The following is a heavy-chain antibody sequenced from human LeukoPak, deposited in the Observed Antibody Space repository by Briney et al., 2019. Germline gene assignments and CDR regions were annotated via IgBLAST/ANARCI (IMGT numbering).Heavy chain of an antibody. CDR2: IHPDSGGT. CDR3: ARVSSGSYSNFEY. CDR1: GYTFTGYY. V-gene: IGHV1-2*02. J-gene: IGHJ4*02. D-gene: IGHD1-26*01. Sequence: GASVKVSCKASGYTFTGYYMHWVRQAPGEGLEWMGWIHPDSGGTDYAQKFQGRVTLTRDASINTAYMELSRLRSDDAAMYFCARVSSGSYSNFEYWGQGTLVTVSS.